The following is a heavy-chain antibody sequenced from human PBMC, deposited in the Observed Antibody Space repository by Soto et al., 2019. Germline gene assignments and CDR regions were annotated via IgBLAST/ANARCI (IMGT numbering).Heavy chain of an antibody. CDR3: ARAYYYDSSGHPGGAFDI. J-gene: IGHJ3*02. V-gene: IGHV3-33*01. D-gene: IGHD3-22*01. CDR2: IWYDGSNK. CDR1: GFTFSSYG. Sequence: QVQLVESGGGVVQPGRSLRLSCAASGFTFSSYGMHWVRQAPGKGLEWVAVIWYDGSNKYYADSVKGRFTISRDNSKNPLYLQMNSLRAEDTAVYYCARAYYYDSSGHPGGAFDIWGQGTMVTVSS.